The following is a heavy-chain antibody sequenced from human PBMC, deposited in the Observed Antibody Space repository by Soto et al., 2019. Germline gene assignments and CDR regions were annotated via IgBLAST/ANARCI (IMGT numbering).Heavy chain of an antibody. CDR3: AKDFRYDILTGTDY. D-gene: IGHD3-9*01. V-gene: IGHV3-23*01. Sequence: EVQLLESGGGLVQPGGSLRLSCAASGFTFSSYAMSWVRQAPGKGLEWVSASSGSGGSTYYADSVKGRFTISRDNSKNTLYLQMNSLRAEDTAVYYCAKDFRYDILTGTDYWGQGTLVTVSS. CDR2: SSGSGGST. J-gene: IGHJ4*02. CDR1: GFTFSSYA.